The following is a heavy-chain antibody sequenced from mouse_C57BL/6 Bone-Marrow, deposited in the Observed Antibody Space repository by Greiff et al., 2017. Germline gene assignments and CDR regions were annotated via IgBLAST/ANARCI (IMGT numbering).Heavy chain of an antibody. V-gene: IGHV5-4*01. Sequence: EVKLVESGGGLVKPGGSLKLSCAASGFTFSSYAMSWVRQTPEKRLEWVATISDGGSYTYYPDNVKGRFTISRDHAKNNLYLQMSHLKSEDTAMYYCTRDKITTVVALHYWYFDVWGTGTTVTVSS. CDR2: ISDGGSYT. J-gene: IGHJ1*03. CDR3: TRDKITTVVALHYWYFDV. D-gene: IGHD1-1*01. CDR1: GFTFSSYA.